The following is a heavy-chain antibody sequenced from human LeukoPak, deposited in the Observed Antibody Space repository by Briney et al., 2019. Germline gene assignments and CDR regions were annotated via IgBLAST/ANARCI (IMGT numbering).Heavy chain of an antibody. CDR3: AKDLQYDYVWGSYRHALDY. Sequence: GRSLRLSCAASGFTFSSYAMSWVRQAPGKGLEWVSAISGSGGSTYYADSVKGRFTISRDNSKNTLYLQMNSLRAEDTAVYYCAKDLQYDYVWGSYRHALDYWGQGTLVTVSS. D-gene: IGHD3-16*02. J-gene: IGHJ4*02. CDR2: ISGSGGST. CDR1: GFTFSSYA. V-gene: IGHV3-23*01.